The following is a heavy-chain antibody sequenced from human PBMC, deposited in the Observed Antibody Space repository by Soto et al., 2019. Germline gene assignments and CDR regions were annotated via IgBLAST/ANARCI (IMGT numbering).Heavy chain of an antibody. D-gene: IGHD3-3*01. Sequence: QVQLQESGPGLVKSSQTLSLTCTVSGGSISSGGSYWSWIRQRPGKGLEWIGYILYSDSFYYTPSLKGRVVILADTSKNQFTLKLSSVTDADTAVYYCARAPETPPLFGVVRPYFFDFWGQGTLVTVSS. CDR3: ARAPETPPLFGVVRPYFFDF. CDR1: GGSISSGGSY. J-gene: IGHJ4*02. CDR2: ILYSDSF. V-gene: IGHV4-31*03.